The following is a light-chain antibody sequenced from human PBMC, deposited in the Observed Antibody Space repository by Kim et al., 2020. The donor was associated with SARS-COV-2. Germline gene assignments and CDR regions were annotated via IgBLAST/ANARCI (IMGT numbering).Light chain of an antibody. CDR3: QQYDRSPLT. Sequence: SPGERASPSCRASQTVNSDYLAWYQQKPGQAPRLLIYDASNRATGIPDRFPGSGSGTVFTLAISRLEPEDSAMYYCQQYDRSPLTFGGGTKVDIK. V-gene: IGKV3-20*01. CDR1: QTVNSDY. CDR2: DAS. J-gene: IGKJ4*01.